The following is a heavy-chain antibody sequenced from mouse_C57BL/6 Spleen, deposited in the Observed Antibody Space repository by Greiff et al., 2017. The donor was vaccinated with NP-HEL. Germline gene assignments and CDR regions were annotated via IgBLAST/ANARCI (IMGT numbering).Heavy chain of an antibody. V-gene: IGHV5-17*01. CDR1: GFTFSDYG. D-gene: IGHD2-4*01. CDR2: ISSGSSTI. Sequence: EVKLMESGGGLVKPGGSLKLSCAASGFTFSDYGMHWVRQAPEKGLEWVAYISSGSSTIYYADTVKGRFTISRDNAKNTLFLQMTSLRSEDTAMYYCARNYDYRYAMDYWGQGTSVTVSS. J-gene: IGHJ4*01. CDR3: ARNYDYRYAMDY.